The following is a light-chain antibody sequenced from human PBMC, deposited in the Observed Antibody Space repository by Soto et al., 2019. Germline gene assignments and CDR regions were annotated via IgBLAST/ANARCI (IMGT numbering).Light chain of an antibody. Sequence: DIQMTQSPSSLSAFVGDRVTITCRASLAIRNYVAWYQQRPGKVLKLLIYGASTLQSGVPSRFAGRGSGKEFSLTITSLQPEYVATYYWQRYNTVPWTFGQGTKVEIK. CDR2: GAS. J-gene: IGKJ1*01. CDR1: LAIRNY. V-gene: IGKV1-27*01. CDR3: QRYNTVPWT.